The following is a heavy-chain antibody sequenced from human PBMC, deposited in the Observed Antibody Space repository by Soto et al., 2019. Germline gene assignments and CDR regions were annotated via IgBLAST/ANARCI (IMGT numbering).Heavy chain of an antibody. J-gene: IGHJ4*02. CDR1: GFTFSSYG. V-gene: IGHV3-33*01. CDR3: ARDGTYDILTGYYNSRSIDY. Sequence: VGSLRLSCAASGFTFSSYGMHWVRQAPGKGLEWVAVIWYDGSNKYYADSVKGRFTISRDNSKNTLYLQMNSLRAEDTAVYYCARDGTYDILTGYYNSRSIDYWGQGTLVTVS. CDR2: IWYDGSNK. D-gene: IGHD3-9*01.